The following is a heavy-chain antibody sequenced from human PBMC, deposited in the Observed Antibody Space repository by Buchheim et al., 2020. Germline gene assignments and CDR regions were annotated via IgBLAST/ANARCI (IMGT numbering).Heavy chain of an antibody. Sequence: EVQLLESGGGLVQPGGSLRLSCAASGFTFSSYVMSWVRQAPGKGLEWVSAISGSGGSTYYADSVKGRFTISRDNSKNTPSLQMNSLKAEDTAVYYCAKDLYSSGWYDYYYGMDVWGQGTT. J-gene: IGHJ6*02. D-gene: IGHD6-19*01. CDR1: GFTFSSYV. V-gene: IGHV3-23*01. CDR3: AKDLYSSGWYDYYYGMDV. CDR2: ISGSGGST.